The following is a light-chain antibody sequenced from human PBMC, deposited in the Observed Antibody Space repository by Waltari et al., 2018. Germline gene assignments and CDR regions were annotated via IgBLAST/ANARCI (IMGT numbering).Light chain of an antibody. J-gene: IGKJ1*01. CDR3: QHYFDAPPWT. CDR2: WAS. Sequence: DIVMTQSPDSLAVSLGERATIHCKSSQSVLSTSSNKNFLAWYQQRPRQPPKLLIRWASTRESGVPDRVSGSGSDTDFTLTISSLQPEDVAVYYCQHYFDAPPWTFGQGTKVEIK. V-gene: IGKV4-1*01. CDR1: QSVLSTSSNKNF.